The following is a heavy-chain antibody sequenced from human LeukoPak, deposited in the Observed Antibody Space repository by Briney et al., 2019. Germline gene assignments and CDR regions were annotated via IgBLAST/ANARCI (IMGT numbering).Heavy chain of an antibody. Sequence: ASVKVSCKASGGTFSSYAISWVRQAPGQGLEWMGGIIPIFGTANYAQKFQGRVTITTDESTSTAYMELSSLRSEDTAVYYCARGRGEAWRGSPQLGFDPWGQGTLVTVSS. CDR2: IIPIFGTA. J-gene: IGHJ5*02. D-gene: IGHD1-1*01. CDR3: ARGRGEAWRGSPQLGFDP. V-gene: IGHV1-69*05. CDR1: GGTFSSYA.